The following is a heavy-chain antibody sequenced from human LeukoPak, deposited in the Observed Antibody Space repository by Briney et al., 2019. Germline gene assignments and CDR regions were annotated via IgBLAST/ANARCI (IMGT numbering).Heavy chain of an antibody. CDR1: GGSISSSSYY. J-gene: IGHJ4*02. CDR2: IYYSGST. CDR3: ARDGFYFIGKSMDY. D-gene: IGHD4-23*01. V-gene: IGHV4-39*07. Sequence: PSETLSLTCTVSGGSISSSSYYWGWIRQPPGKGLEWIGSIYYSGSTYYNPSLKSRVTISVDTSKNQFSLKLSSVTAADTAVYYCARDGFYFIGKSMDYWGQGTLVTVSS.